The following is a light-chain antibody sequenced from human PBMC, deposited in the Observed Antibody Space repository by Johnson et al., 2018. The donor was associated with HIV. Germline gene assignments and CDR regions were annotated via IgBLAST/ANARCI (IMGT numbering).Light chain of an antibody. V-gene: IGLV1-51*02. Sequence: QLVLTQPPSVSAAPGQKVTISCSGSSSKIGNNYVSWYQQLPGTAPKLLIYENNKRPSGIPDRFSGSKSGTSATLDITGLQTGDEADYYCGTWDSSLSAGGVFGTGTKFTVL. CDR2: ENN. CDR1: SSKIGNNY. J-gene: IGLJ1*01. CDR3: GTWDSSLSAGGV.